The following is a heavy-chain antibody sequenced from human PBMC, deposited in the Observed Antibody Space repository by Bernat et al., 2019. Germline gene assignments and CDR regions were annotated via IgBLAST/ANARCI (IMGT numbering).Heavy chain of an antibody. CDR2: ISYDGSNK. V-gene: IGHV3-30*03. J-gene: IGHJ4*02. D-gene: IGHD6-19*01. CDR3: ASSIAVAGTGYFDY. CDR1: GFTFSSYG. Sequence: QVQLVESGGGVVQPGRSLRPSCAASGFTFSSYGMHGVRQAPGKGLGWVAVISYDGSNKYYADSVKGRFTISRDNSKNTLYLQMNSLRAEDTAVYYCASSIAVAGTGYFDYWGQGTLVTVSS.